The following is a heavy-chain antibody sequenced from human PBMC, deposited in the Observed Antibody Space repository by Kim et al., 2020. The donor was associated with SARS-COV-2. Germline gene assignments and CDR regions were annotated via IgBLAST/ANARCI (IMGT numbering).Heavy chain of an antibody. V-gene: IGHV4-59*02. CDR3: VVLRYDAGWYDY. D-gene: IGHD6-19*01. CDR1: GASVMTYY. Sequence: SETLSLTCTVSGASVMTYYWTWVRQPPGKALEWIGYIYSSGATNYNPSLKSRVTISSDASKRQFSLEMTSLSAADTGVYYCVVLRYDAGWYDYRGQGTLV. CDR2: IYSSGAT. J-gene: IGHJ1*01.